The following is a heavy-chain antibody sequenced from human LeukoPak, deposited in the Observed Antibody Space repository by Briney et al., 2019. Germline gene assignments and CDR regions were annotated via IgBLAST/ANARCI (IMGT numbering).Heavy chain of an antibody. J-gene: IGHJ4*02. CDR2: INHSGST. D-gene: IGHD2-15*01. CDR3: ARGRGRVVGPDY. V-gene: IGHV4-34*01. Sequence: PSETLSLTCAVYGGSFSGYYWSWIRQPPGKGLEWIGEINHSGSTNYNPSLTSRVTISVDTSKNQFSLKLSSVPAADTAVSYCARGRGRVVGPDYWGQGTLVTVSS. CDR1: GGSFSGYY.